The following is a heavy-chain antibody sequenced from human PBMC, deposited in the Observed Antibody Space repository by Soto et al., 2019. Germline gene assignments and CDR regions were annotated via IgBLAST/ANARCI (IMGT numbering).Heavy chain of an antibody. D-gene: IGHD2-15*01. J-gene: IGHJ4*02. CDR1: GGSISSGGYS. CDR2: IYHSGST. V-gene: IGHV4-30-2*01. CDR3: VAGGGLPRYY. Sequence: QLQLQESGSGLVKPSQTLSLTCAVSGGSISSGGYSWSWIRQPPGKGLEWIGYIYHSGSTYYNPTLNSRVNISVDISKSQFSLKLISVIAGDTAVYYCVAGGGLPRYYWGQVTLVPVSS.